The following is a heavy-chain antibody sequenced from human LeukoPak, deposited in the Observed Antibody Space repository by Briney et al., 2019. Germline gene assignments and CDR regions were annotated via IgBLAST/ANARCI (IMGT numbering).Heavy chain of an antibody. J-gene: IGHJ4*02. CDR2: SSTSNGAT. CDR3: ARTSHYVDIAATIPYGIYYFDY. CDR1: GYTFTSHP. V-gene: IGHV1-18*01. Sequence: ASVKVSCKASGYTFTSHPISWARQAPGQGLEWVGWSSTSNGATNYAQKLQGRVTMTTDTSTTTAYLEVRTLTSDDTAVYYCARTSHYVDIAATIPYGIYYFDYWGQGTLVTVSS. D-gene: IGHD5-12*01.